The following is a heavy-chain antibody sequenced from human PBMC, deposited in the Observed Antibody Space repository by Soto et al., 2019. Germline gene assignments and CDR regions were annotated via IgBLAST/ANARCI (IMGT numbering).Heavy chain of an antibody. V-gene: IGHV3-30*18. CDR1: GFTFSSYG. Sequence: QVQLVESGGGVVQPGRSLRLSCAASGFTFSSYGMHWVRQAPGKGLEWVAVISYDGSNKYYADSVKGRFTISRDNSKNTLYLQMNSLRAEDTAVYYCAKGHFVDTAMVSGLFYWGQGTLVTVSS. J-gene: IGHJ4*02. D-gene: IGHD5-18*01. CDR2: ISYDGSNK. CDR3: AKGHFVDTAMVSGLFY.